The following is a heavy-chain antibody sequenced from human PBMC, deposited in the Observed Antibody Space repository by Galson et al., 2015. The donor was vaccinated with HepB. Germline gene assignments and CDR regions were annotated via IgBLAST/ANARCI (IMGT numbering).Heavy chain of an antibody. V-gene: IGHV3-23*01. CDR3: AKGYTSRLGAFDI. CDR1: GFSFSSSA. Sequence: SLRLAVAASGFSFSSSAMTWVRQAPGEGLEWVSIISGNGVNTYYADSVKGRFTISRDNSTNTLYLRMNNLRADDTAVYYCAKGYTSRLGAFDIWGQGTMVTVSS. J-gene: IGHJ3*02. CDR2: ISGNGVNT. D-gene: IGHD3-16*01.